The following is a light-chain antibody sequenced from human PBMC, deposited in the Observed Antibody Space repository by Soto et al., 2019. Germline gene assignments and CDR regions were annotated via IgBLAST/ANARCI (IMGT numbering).Light chain of an antibody. CDR1: QDIGNW. Sequence: DIQVTQSTPSMAASVRDRVTITCRASQDIGNWMTWYQQKQGKAPKLXIYSASTLVRGVPSRFSGSGYGIEFTLTISGLQTEDSLTYYCQQAKSFPITFGQGTRLEIK. V-gene: IGKV1-12*01. CDR2: SAS. CDR3: QQAKSFPIT. J-gene: IGKJ5*01.